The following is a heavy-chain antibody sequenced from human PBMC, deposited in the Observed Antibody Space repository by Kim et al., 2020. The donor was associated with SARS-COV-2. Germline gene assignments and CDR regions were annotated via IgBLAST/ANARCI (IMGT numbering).Heavy chain of an antibody. Sequence: GGSLRLSCAASGFTFSSYAMHWVRQAPGKGLEWVAVISYDGSNKYYADSVKGRFTISRDNSKNTLYLQMNSLRAEDTAVYYCARRAFDYWGQGTLVTVSS. V-gene: IGHV3-30*04. CDR3: ARRAFDY. J-gene: IGHJ4*02. CDR1: GFTFSSYA. CDR2: ISYDGSNK.